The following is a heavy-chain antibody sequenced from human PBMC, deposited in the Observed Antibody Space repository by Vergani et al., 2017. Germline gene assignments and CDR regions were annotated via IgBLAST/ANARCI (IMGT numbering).Heavy chain of an antibody. J-gene: IGHJ6*03. D-gene: IGHD4-11*01. CDR2: IDHTGRP. V-gene: IGHV4-34*01. CDR3: ARVNTETNGHLYYYDYMDV. CDR1: GGSFTSYH. Sequence: QVQLQQWGGGLLKPSETLSLTCVVNGGSFTSYHWTWIRQSPGEGLEWVGDIDHTGRPDYNPSLKSRLTMSVDKSRNQFSLTLNSVTATDTAIYFCARVNTETNGHLYYYDYMDVWGQGTAGTVS.